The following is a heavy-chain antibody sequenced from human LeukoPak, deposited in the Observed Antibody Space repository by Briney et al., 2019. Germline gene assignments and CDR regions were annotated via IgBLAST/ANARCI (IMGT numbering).Heavy chain of an antibody. CDR3: ARIGLVVPAALSYYYYYYGMDV. V-gene: IGHV1-8*01. J-gene: IGHJ6*02. D-gene: IGHD2-2*01. CDR1: GYTFTNYD. CDR2: MNPNSGNT. Sequence: ASVKVSCKASGYTFTNYDINWVRQATGQGLEWMGWMNPNSGNTGYAQKFQGRVTMTRNTSISTAYMELSSLRSEDTAVYYCARIGLVVPAALSYYYYYYGMDVWGQGTTVTVSS.